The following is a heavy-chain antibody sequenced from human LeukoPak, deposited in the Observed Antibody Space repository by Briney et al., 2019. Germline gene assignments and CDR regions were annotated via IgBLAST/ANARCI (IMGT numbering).Heavy chain of an antibody. CDR1: GYTFTSYG. J-gene: IGHJ5*02. CDR2: ISAYNGNT. D-gene: IGHD2-15*01. CDR3: ARVGFGIVVVVPPTVHWFDP. Sequence: GASVKVSCKASGYTFTSYGISWVRQAPGQGLEWMGWISAYNGNTNYAQKLQGRVTMTTDTSTSTAYMELRSLRSDDTAVYYCARVGFGIVVVVPPTVHWFDPWGQGTLVTVSS. V-gene: IGHV1-18*01.